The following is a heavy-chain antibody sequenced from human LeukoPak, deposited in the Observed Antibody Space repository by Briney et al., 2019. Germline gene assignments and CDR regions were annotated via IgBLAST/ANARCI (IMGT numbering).Heavy chain of an antibody. D-gene: IGHD1-26*01. J-gene: IGHJ4*02. CDR2: IWYDGSNK. CDR1: GFTFSSYG. V-gene: IGHV3-33*06. Sequence: PGGSLRLSCAASGFTFSSYGMHWVRQAPGKGLEWVAVIWYDGSNKYYADSVKGRFTISRDNSKNTVYLQMSSLRGEDTAIYYCAKDRGLSGNYYGFVHWGQGTLVTVSS. CDR3: AKDRGLSGNYYGFVH.